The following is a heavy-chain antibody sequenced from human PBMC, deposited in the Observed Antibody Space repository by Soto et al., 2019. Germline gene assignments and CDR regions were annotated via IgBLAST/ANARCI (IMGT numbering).Heavy chain of an antibody. CDR2: IYYSGRT. J-gene: IGHJ2*01. Sequence: QLQLQESGPGLVKPSETLSLTCTVSGGSISSSSYYWGWIRQPPGKGLEWIGSIYYSGRTYYNPSLRSRVTISVDTSKNQFALKLSSVTAADTAVYYCARHGDDYGAYVGYFYLWGRGTLVTVSS. CDR1: GGSISSSSYY. V-gene: IGHV4-39*01. D-gene: IGHD4-17*01. CDR3: ARHGDDYGAYVGYFYL.